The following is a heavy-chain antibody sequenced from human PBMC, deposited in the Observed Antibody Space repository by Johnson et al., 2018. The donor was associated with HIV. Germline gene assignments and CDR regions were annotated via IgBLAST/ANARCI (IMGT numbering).Heavy chain of an antibody. CDR1: GFTFDDYA. J-gene: IGHJ3*02. Sequence: QVQLVESGGGLVQPVRSLRLSCAASGFTFDDYAMYWVRQAPGKGLEWVSVIFSGGRKKYYADSVKGRFTISRDNSKNKLYLQMNSLRAEDTAVYYCGKDIVGGELVYAVDIWGQGAMVTVSS. CDR3: GKDIVGGELVYAVDI. V-gene: IGHV3-NL1*01. CDR2: IFSGGRKK. D-gene: IGHD3-16*01.